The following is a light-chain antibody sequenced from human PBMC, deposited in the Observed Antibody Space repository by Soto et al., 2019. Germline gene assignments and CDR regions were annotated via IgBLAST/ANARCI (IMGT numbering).Light chain of an antibody. CDR2: DAS. Sequence: DIQMTQSPSTLSASVGDRVTITCRASQSISSWLAWYQQKPGKAPKLLIYDASSLESGVPSRFSGSGSGTEFTLTISSLQPDDFATYYCQHYSRYSSTFGQGTKVDIK. J-gene: IGKJ1*01. V-gene: IGKV1-5*01. CDR1: QSISSW. CDR3: QHYSRYSST.